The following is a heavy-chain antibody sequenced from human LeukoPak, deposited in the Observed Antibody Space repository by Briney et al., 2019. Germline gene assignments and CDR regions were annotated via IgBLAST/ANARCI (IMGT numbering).Heavy chain of an antibody. CDR2: ISSSSSYI. V-gene: IGHV3-21*01. CDR1: GFTFSSYS. D-gene: IGHD6-13*01. Sequence: PGGSLRLSCAASGFTFSSYSMNWVRQAPGKGLEWVSSISSSSSYIYYADSVKGGFTIAREKAKKSLYLQMNSLRAEDTAVYYCASPYNSRWYELCYWGQGTLVTVSS. CDR3: ASPYNSRWYELCY. J-gene: IGHJ4*02.